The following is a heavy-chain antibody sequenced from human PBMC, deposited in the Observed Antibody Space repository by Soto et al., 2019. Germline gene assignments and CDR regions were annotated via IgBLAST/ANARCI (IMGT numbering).Heavy chain of an antibody. CDR3: ATPWATDV. V-gene: IGHV4-39*01. CDR2: IYYSGST. Sequence: PSETLCLTCTVSGGSISSSSYYWGWIRQPPGKGLEWIGSIYYSGSTYYNPSLKSRVTISVDTSKNQFSLKLSSVTAADTAVYYCATPWATDVWGPAPSVTLSS. J-gene: IGHJ6*02. D-gene: IGHD5-12*01. CDR1: GGSISSSSYY.